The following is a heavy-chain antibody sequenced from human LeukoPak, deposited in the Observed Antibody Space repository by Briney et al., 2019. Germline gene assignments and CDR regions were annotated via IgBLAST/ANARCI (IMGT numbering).Heavy chain of an antibody. CDR3: AGDHNSGIWSYY. CDR2: IYSGGST. D-gene: IGHD6-13*01. V-gene: IGHV3-66*01. J-gene: IGHJ4*02. Sequence: PGGSLRLSCAASGFTVSSNNMTWVRQAPGKGLEWVSVIYSGGSTYYADSVKGRFTISRDNSKNTLYLQMNSLRVEDTAVYYCAGDHNSGIWSYYWGQGALVTVSS. CDR1: GFTVSSNN.